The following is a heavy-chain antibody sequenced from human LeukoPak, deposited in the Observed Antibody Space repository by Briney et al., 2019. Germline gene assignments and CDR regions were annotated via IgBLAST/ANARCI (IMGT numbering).Heavy chain of an antibody. CDR2: IYYSGST. V-gene: IGHV4-39*01. J-gene: IGHJ5*02. CDR3: ARRRGYSSSWYEP. Sequence: SETLSLTCTVSGGSISSSSYYWGWIRQPPGKGLEWIGSIYYSGSTYYKPSLKSRVTISVDTSKNQFSLKLSSVTAADTAVYYCARRRGYSSSWYEPWGQGTLVTVSS. D-gene: IGHD6-13*01. CDR1: GGSISSSSYY.